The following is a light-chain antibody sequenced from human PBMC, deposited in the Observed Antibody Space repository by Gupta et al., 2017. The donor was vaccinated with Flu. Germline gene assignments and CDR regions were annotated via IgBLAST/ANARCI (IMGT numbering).Light chain of an antibody. CDR2: EVS. CDR3: TSYTSSSTYV. CDR1: SSDVGSYNR. V-gene: IGLV2-18*02. Sequence: TISCTGTSSDVGSYNRVSCYQQSPGTPPKLMIYEVSNCPSGVPDRFSGAKSGNTASLTISGLQAEDEADYYCTSYTSSSTYVFGTGTKVTVL. J-gene: IGLJ1*01.